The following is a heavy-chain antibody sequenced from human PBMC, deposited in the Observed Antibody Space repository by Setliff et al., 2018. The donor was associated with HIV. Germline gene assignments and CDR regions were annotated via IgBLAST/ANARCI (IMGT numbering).Heavy chain of an antibody. CDR1: GYSFTDYW. CDR3: ARVSRNLYGHLDGFDI. J-gene: IGHJ3*02. V-gene: IGHV5-51*01. Sequence: PGESLKISCRASGYSFTDYWIGWVRQMPGKGLECMGIIYPGDSETKYSPSFQGQVTISVDKSFNTAYLQWSSLRASDTTMYYCARVSRNLYGHLDGFDIWGHGTMDTVSS. CDR2: IYPGDSET. D-gene: IGHD3-10*01.